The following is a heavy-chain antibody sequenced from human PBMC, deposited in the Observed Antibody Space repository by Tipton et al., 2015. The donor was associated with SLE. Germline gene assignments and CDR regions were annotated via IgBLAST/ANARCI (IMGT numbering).Heavy chain of an antibody. Sequence: TLSLTCTVSGGSISSSSYFWGWIRQPPGKGLEWIGSIYYSGNTYYNPSLKSRVTISVDTSKNQFSLKLSSVTAADTAVYYCARGGWELSFDYWGQGTLVTVSS. CDR2: IYYSGNT. D-gene: IGHD1-26*01. CDR3: ARGGWELSFDY. V-gene: IGHV4-39*07. J-gene: IGHJ4*02. CDR1: GGSISSSSYF.